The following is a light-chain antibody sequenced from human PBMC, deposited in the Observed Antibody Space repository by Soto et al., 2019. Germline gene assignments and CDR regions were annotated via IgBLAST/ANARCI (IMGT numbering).Light chain of an antibody. J-gene: IGKJ1*01. CDR1: QSINNW. V-gene: IGKV1-5*01. CDR3: QQYYSYPQT. Sequence: DIQMTQSPSTLSASVGDRVTITCRASQSINNWLAWYQQKPGKAPKFLIYDASNLESGVPSRFSGSASGTDFTLTISCLQSEDFATYYCQQYYSYPQTFGQGAKVDI. CDR2: DAS.